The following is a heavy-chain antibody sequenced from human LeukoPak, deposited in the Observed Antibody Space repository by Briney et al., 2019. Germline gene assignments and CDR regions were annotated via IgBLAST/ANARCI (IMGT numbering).Heavy chain of an antibody. Sequence: ASVKVSCRASGNSSTSYDINWVRQATGQGLEWMGWMNPNSGYTGYAQKFQGRVTMTRNTSTSTAYMELSSLRSEDTAVYYCARGLGNDGIFDYWGQGTLVTVSS. D-gene: IGHD1-1*01. CDR1: GNSSTSYD. V-gene: IGHV1-8*01. CDR2: MNPNSGYT. CDR3: ARGLGNDGIFDY. J-gene: IGHJ4*02.